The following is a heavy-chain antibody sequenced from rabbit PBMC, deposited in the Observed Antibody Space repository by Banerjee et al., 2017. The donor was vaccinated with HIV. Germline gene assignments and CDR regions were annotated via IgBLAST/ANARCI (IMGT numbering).Heavy chain of an antibody. Sequence: PGKGLEWIGITYNGDGSTYYASWAKGRFTISRSTSLNTVTLQMTYLTGADTATYFCARDLAGVIGWNFDLWGQGTLVTVS. V-gene: IGHV1S47*01. CDR2: TYNGDGST. CDR3: ARDLAGVIGWNFDL. D-gene: IGHD4-1*01. J-gene: IGHJ4*01.